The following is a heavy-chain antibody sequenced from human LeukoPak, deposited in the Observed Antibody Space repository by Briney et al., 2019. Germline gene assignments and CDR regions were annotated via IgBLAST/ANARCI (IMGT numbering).Heavy chain of an antibody. CDR1: GYTFTSYG. CDR2: ISAYNGNT. CDR3: ARVSDVVVPADYYYYMDV. V-gene: IGHV1-18*01. D-gene: IGHD2-2*01. Sequence: ASVKVSCKASGYTFTSYGISWVRRAPGQGLEWMGWISAYNGNTNYAQKLQGRVTMTTDTSTSTAYMELRSLRSDDTAVYYCARVSDVVVPADYYYYMDVWGKGTTVTVPS. J-gene: IGHJ6*03.